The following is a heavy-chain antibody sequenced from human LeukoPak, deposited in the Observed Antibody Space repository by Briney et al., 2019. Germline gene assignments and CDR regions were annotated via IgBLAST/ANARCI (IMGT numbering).Heavy chain of an antibody. Sequence: GGSLRLSCAGSGFTFSSHAMTWVRQAPGKGLEWVSAISISGSKTYYADSVKGRFTISRDNSKNTLYLQMNSLRAEDTAVYYCANEIRPNDYWGQGTQVTVSS. CDR2: ISISGSKT. CDR3: ANEIRPNDY. D-gene: IGHD4-17*01. CDR1: GFTFSSHA. J-gene: IGHJ4*02. V-gene: IGHV3-23*01.